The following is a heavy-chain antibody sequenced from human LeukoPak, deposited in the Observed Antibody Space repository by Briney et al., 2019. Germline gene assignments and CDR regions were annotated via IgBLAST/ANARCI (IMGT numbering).Heavy chain of an antibody. Sequence: PGGSLRLSCAASGFTFSSYGMSWVRQAPGKGLEWVSSISSSSSYIYYADSVKGRFTISRDNAKNSLYLQMNSLRAEDTAVYYCARRGPMGFYYGAGSSYFDYWGQGTLVTVSS. J-gene: IGHJ4*02. CDR1: GFTFSSYG. CDR3: ARRGPMGFYYGAGSSYFDY. V-gene: IGHV3-21*01. D-gene: IGHD3-10*01. CDR2: ISSSSSYI.